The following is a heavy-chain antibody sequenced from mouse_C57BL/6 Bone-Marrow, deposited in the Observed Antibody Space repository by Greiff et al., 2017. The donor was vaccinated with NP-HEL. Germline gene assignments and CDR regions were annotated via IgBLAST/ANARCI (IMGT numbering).Heavy chain of an antibody. CDR3: TRAWNYYGSSYFDY. D-gene: IGHD1-1*01. CDR1: GYTFTDYE. Sequence: VQLQQSGAELVRPGASVTLSCKASGYTFTDYEMHWVKQTPVHGLEWIGAIDPETGGTAYNQKFKGKAILTADKSSSTAYMELRSLTSEDSAVYYCTRAWNYYGSSYFDYWGQGTTLTVSS. CDR2: IDPETGGT. V-gene: IGHV1-15*01. J-gene: IGHJ2*01.